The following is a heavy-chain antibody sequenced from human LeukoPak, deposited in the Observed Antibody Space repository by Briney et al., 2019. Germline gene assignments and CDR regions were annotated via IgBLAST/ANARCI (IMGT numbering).Heavy chain of an antibody. D-gene: IGHD6-6*01. Sequence: GGSLRLSCAASGFTFSSYWMTWVRQAPGKGLEWVANINQDGNEKYSVDSVKGRFTVSRDNAKNSLYLQMNSLRAEDTAVYYCARVSGRCSSSSVWGQGTLVTVSS. CDR1: GFTFSSYW. V-gene: IGHV3-7*05. CDR3: ARVSGRCSSSSV. CDR2: INQDGNEK. J-gene: IGHJ4*02.